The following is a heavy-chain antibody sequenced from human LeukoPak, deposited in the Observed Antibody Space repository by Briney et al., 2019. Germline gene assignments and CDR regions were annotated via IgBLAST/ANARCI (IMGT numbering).Heavy chain of an antibody. J-gene: IGHJ4*02. V-gene: IGHV5-51*01. CDR2: IYPGDSDT. Sequence: GESLQISCKGSGYSFTSYWIGWVRQMPGKGLEWMGIIYPGDSDTRYSPSFQGQVTISADKSISTAYLQWSSLKASDTAMYYCARPRDRGSPAAPFDYWGQGTLVTVSS. CDR1: GYSFTSYW. CDR3: ARPRDRGSPAAPFDY. D-gene: IGHD6-13*01.